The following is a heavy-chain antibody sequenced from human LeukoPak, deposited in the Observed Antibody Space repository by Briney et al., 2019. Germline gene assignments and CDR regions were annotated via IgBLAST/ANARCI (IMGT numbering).Heavy chain of an antibody. CDR2: INHSGST. Sequence: SETLSLTCAVYGGSFSGYYWSWIRQPPGKGLEWIGEINHSGSTNYSPSLKSRVTISVDTSKNQFSLKLSSVTAADTAVYYCARVSSSIYYYGMDVWGQGTTVTVSS. CDR3: ARVSSSIYYYGMDV. V-gene: IGHV4-34*01. J-gene: IGHJ6*02. CDR1: GGSFSGYY. D-gene: IGHD6-13*01.